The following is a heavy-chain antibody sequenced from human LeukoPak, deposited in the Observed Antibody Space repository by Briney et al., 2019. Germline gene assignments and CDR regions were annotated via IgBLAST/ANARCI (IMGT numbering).Heavy chain of an antibody. Sequence: GGSLRLSCAVSGFIFSSFAMSWVRQAPGKGLEWVSGIDGDGGNTWNADSVKGRFTISRDNSKNTLYLQMTSLRAEDTAVYYCAKDFYGSGSPYHFDYWGQGTLVTVSS. J-gene: IGHJ4*02. D-gene: IGHD3-10*01. CDR3: AKDFYGSGSPYHFDY. CDR2: IDGDGGNT. V-gene: IGHV3-23*01. CDR1: GFIFSSFA.